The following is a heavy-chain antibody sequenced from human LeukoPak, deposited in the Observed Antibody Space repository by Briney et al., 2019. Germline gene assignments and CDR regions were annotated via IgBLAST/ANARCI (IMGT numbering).Heavy chain of an antibody. CDR3: ARPGGSGGNLDY. J-gene: IGHJ4*02. D-gene: IGHD2-15*01. Sequence: ASVKVSCKAYGYTFTSYDINWVRQATGQGLEWMGWMNPNSGNTGYAQKFQGRVTMTRNTSISTAYMELSSLRSEDTAVYYCARPGGSGGNLDYWGQGTLVTVSS. CDR1: GYTFTSYD. V-gene: IGHV1-8*01. CDR2: MNPNSGNT.